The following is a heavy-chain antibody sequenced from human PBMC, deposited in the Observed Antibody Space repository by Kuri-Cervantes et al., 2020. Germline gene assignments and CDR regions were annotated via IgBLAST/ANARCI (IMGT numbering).Heavy chain of an antibody. D-gene: IGHD1-26*01. CDR1: GGSVSSGSYY. CDR2: INWNGGST. CDR3: AKDVDGSYYRGGYFDY. V-gene: IGHV3-20*04. J-gene: IGHJ4*02. Sequence: GGSLRLSCTVSGGSVSSGSYYWSWIRQPPGKGLEWVSGINWNGGSTGYADSVKGRFTISRDNAKNSLYLQMNSLRAEDTALYYCAKDVDGSYYRGGYFDYWGQGTLVTVSS.